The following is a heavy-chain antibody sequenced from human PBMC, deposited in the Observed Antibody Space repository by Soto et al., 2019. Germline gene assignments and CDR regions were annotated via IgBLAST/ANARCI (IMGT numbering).Heavy chain of an antibody. Sequence: GGSLRLSCTASGFIVSNTYVNWVRQAPEKGLEWVSVISNRGDTHYADSVRGRFSLSRDISDNTLHLQMNNLRVEDTAVYYCAREPRYCRGGSCSITGDAYDIWGQGTMATVSS. D-gene: IGHD2-15*01. J-gene: IGHJ3*02. V-gene: IGHV3-66*01. CDR2: ISNRGDT. CDR1: GFIVSNTY. CDR3: AREPRYCRGGSCSITGDAYDI.